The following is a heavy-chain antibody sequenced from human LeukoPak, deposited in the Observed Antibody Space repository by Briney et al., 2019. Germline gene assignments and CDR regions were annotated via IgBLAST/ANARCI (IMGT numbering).Heavy chain of an antibody. J-gene: IGHJ3*01. CDR3: ARRELLGYSYGLGAFNV. V-gene: IGHV3-66*04. CDR2: IYSGGVYSDGTT. Sequence: GGSLRLSCAASGFIVGHNYMSWFRQAPGKGLEWVSIIYSGGVYSDGTTHYADSVKGRFTISRDSSKNTLYLQMNSLRAEDTAVYYCARRELLGYSYGLGAFNVWGQGAMVTVSS. D-gene: IGHD5-18*01. CDR1: GFIVGHNY.